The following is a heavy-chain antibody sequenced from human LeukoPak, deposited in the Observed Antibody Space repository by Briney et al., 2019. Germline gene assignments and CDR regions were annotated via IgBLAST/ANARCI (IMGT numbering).Heavy chain of an antibody. CDR3: ARLNYCSSTSCYMVLYYSGYNNWFDP. J-gene: IGHJ5*02. Sequence: SETLSLTCAVYGGSFSGYYWSWIRQPPGKGLEWIGEINHSGSTNYNPSLKSRVTISVDTSKNQFSLKLSSVTAADTAVYYCARLNYCSSTSCYMVLYYSGYNNWFDPWGQGTLVTVSS. CDR1: GGSFSGYY. CDR2: INHSGST. D-gene: IGHD2-2*02. V-gene: IGHV4-34*01.